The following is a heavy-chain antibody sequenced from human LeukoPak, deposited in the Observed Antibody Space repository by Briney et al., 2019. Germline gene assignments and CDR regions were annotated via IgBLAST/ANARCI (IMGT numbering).Heavy chain of an antibody. J-gene: IGHJ5*02. CDR3: ARITLAVAGPYVPQGFDP. D-gene: IGHD6-19*01. CDR1: GGSISSYY. Sequence: SETLSLTCTVSGGSISSYYWSWIRQPPGKGLEWIGYIYYSGSTNYNPSLKSRVTISVDTSKNQFSLKLSSVTAADTAVYYCARITLAVAGPYVPQGFDPWGQGTLVTVSS. V-gene: IGHV4-59*08. CDR2: IYYSGST.